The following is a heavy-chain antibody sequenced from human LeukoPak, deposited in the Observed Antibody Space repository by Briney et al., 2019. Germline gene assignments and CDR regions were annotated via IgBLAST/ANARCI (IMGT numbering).Heavy chain of an antibody. CDR2: ISAYNGNT. V-gene: IGHV1-18*01. D-gene: IGHD3-10*01. CDR1: GYTFTSYG. J-gene: IGHJ4*02. CDR3: ARDEYYYGSGSCWSY. Sequence: ASVKVSCKASGYTFTSYGISWVRQAPGQGLEWMGWISAYNGNTNYAQKLQGRVTMTTDTSTSTAYMELRSLRSDDTAVYYCARDEYYYGSGSCWSYWGQGTLVTVSS.